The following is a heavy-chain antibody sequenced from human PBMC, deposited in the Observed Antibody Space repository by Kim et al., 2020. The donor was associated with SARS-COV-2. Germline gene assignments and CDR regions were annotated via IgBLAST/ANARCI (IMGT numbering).Heavy chain of an antibody. D-gene: IGHD3-10*01. CDR1: GYSFTSYY. J-gene: IGHJ4*02. Sequence: ASVKVSCKASGYSFTSYYMHWLREAPGQGLEWIGIINPSGGATTYAQKFQGRDTMTRDTSTSTVYMELSNLRSEDTAVYYCARGRFGAIYYFDPWGQGTLVTVSS. CDR2: INPSGGAT. V-gene: IGHV1-46*01. CDR3: ARGRFGAIYYFDP.